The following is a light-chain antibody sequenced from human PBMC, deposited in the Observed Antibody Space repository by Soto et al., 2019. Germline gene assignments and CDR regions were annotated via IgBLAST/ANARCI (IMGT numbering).Light chain of an antibody. CDR1: SSDVGGYNY. CDR3: SSYAGRNLLL. J-gene: IGLJ2*01. CDR2: EVS. V-gene: IGLV2-8*01. Sequence: QSVLTQPPSASGSPGQSVTISCTGTSSDVGGYNYVSWYQQHPGKAPKVMIYEVSKRPSGVPDRFSGSKSGNTASLTVSGLQAEDEAEYFCSSYAGRNLLLFGGGTKLTVL.